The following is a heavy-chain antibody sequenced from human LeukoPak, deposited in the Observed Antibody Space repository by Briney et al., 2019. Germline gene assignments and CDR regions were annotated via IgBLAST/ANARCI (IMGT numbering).Heavy chain of an antibody. CDR1: GGSFSGYY. Sequence: SETLSLTCAVYGGSFSGYYRSWIRQPPGKGLEWIGEINHSGSTNYNPSLKSRVTISVDTSKNQFSLKLSSVTAADTAVYYCARSKYSSGCLDYWGQGTLVTVSS. J-gene: IGHJ4*02. D-gene: IGHD6-19*01. V-gene: IGHV4-34*01. CDR2: INHSGST. CDR3: ARSKYSSGCLDY.